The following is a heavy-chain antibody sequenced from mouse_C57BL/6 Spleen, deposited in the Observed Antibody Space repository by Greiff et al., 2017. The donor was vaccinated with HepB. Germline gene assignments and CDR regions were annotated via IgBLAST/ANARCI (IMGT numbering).Heavy chain of an antibody. J-gene: IGHJ4*01. V-gene: IGHV14-2*01. D-gene: IGHD1-1*01. CDR3: ATPITTVVATYYAMDY. Sequence: VQLQQSGAELVKPGASVKLSCTASGFNIKDYYMHWVKQRTEQGLEWIGRFDPEDGETKYAPKFQGKATITADTSSNTAYLQLSSLTSEDTAVYYCATPITTVVATYYAMDYWGQGTSVTVSS. CDR2: FDPEDGET. CDR1: GFNIKDYY.